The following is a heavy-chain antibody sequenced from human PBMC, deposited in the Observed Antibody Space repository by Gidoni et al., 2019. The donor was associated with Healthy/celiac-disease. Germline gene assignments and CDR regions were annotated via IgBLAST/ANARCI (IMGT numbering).Heavy chain of an antibody. V-gene: IGHV3-23*01. CDR2: ISGSGGST. CDR1: GFPFSSYA. J-gene: IGHJ4*02. Sequence: EVQLLESGGGLVQPGGSLRLSCAASGFPFSSYAMSWVRQAPGKGLEWVSAISGSGGSTYYADSVKGRFTSSRDNSKNTLYLQMNSLRAEDTAVYYCAKDFRTWFGEAYWGQGTLVTVSS. CDR3: AKDFRTWFGEAY. D-gene: IGHD3-10*01.